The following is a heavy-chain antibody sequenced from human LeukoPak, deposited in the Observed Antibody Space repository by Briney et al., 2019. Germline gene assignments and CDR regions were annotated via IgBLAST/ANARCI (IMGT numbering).Heavy chain of an antibody. J-gene: IGHJ4*02. CDR2: FDPEDGET. CDR3: ATDREEDY. Sequence: GASVKVSCKASGYTFTSYGISWVRQAPGQGLEWMGGFDPEDGETIYAQKFQGRVTMTEDTSTDTAYMELSSLRSEDTAVYYCATDREEDYWGQGTLVTVSS. V-gene: IGHV1-24*01. CDR1: GYTFTSYG.